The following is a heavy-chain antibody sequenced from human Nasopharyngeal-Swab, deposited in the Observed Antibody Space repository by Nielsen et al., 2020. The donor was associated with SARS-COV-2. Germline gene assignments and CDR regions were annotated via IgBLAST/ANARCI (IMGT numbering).Heavy chain of an antibody. D-gene: IGHD3-16*01. CDR3: ARGGGDDYVWGSYNYYFDY. V-gene: IGHV3-53*01. CDR1: GFTVSSNY. J-gene: IGHJ4*02. CDR2: IYSGGST. Sequence: GGPLRLSCAASGFTVSSNYMSWVRQAPGKGLEWVSVIYSGGSTYYADSVKGRLTISRDNSKNTLYLQMNSLRAEDTAVYYCARGGGDDYVWGSYNYYFDYWGQGTLATVSS.